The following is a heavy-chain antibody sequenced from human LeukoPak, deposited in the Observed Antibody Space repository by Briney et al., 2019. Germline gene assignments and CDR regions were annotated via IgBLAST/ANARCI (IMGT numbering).Heavy chain of an antibody. CDR3: AKDWGEATVTNWFDP. V-gene: IGHV3-30*18. J-gene: IGHJ5*02. Sequence: PGGSLRLSCAASGFTFSSYGIHWVRQAPGKGLECVAVISYDGSNKFYADSVKGRFTISRDNSKNTLFLQMNSLRPEDTAVYYCAKDWGEATVTNWFDPWGQGTLVTVSS. CDR2: ISYDGSNK. CDR1: GFTFSSYG. D-gene: IGHD4-11*01.